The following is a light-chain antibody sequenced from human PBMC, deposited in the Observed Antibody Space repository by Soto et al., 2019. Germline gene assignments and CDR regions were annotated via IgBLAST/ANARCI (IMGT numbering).Light chain of an antibody. CDR1: QSINSW. CDR3: QQYNSYSSWT. Sequence: DIPMTQSPSTLSASVGDRVTITCRASQSINSWLAWFQQTPGKAPKLLIYKASSLESGVPSRFSGSGSGTEFTLTISSLQPDDFATYYCQQYNSYSSWTFGQGTKVEIK. V-gene: IGKV1-5*03. CDR2: KAS. J-gene: IGKJ1*01.